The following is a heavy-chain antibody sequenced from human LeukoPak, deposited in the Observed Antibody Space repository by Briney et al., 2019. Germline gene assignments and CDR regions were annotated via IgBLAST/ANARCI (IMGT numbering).Heavy chain of an antibody. D-gene: IGHD1-26*01. CDR2: ITYIGST. CDR3: AREFTTAWLGDFDS. V-gene: IGHV4-39*07. Sequence: SETLSLTCTVSGGSVSSSSHYCGWIRQPPGKGLEWIGSITYIGSTYYNPSLSSRVTISADTSKNQFSLELTSVTAADTAVYYCAREFTTAWLGDFDSWGQGTLVTVSS. CDR1: GGSVSSSSHY. J-gene: IGHJ4*02.